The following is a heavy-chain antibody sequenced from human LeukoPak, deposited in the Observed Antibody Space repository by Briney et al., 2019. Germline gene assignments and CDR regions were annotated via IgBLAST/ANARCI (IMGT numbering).Heavy chain of an antibody. CDR2: IYHSGST. J-gene: IGHJ4*02. Sequence: SGTLSLTCAVSGGSISSSNWWSWVRQPPGKGLEWIGEIYHSGSTNYNPSLKSRVTISVDKSKNQFSLKLSSVTAADTAVYYCARDVLARVSDYGDYVEGYWGQGTLVTVSS. CDR3: ARDVLARVSDYGDYVEGY. V-gene: IGHV4-4*02. D-gene: IGHD4-17*01. CDR1: GGSISSSNW.